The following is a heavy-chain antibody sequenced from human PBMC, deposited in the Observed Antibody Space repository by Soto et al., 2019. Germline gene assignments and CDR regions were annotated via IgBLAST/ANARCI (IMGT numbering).Heavy chain of an antibody. V-gene: IGHV3-53*01. CDR3: ARGSGGSCCKFDS. D-gene: IGHD2-15*01. J-gene: IGHJ4*02. CDR1: GFTVSGNF. Sequence: EVQLVESGGGLIQPGGSLRLSCAASGFTVSGNFMTWVRQAPGKGLEWVSIIYSGGRTYYADSVKGRFTISRDNSKNTLYLQMNSLRAEDTAMYYCARGSGGSCCKFDSWGQGTLVTVSS. CDR2: IYSGGRT.